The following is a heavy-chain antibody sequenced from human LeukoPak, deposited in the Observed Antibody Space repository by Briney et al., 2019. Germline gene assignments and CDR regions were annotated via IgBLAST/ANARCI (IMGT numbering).Heavy chain of an antibody. V-gene: IGHV4-39*07. D-gene: IGHD6-13*01. CDR1: SGSISTSNYY. CDR3: ARVTGYMTEDYFDY. Sequence: PSETLSLTCTVSSGSISTSNYYWGWVRQPPGKALEWIGNIFYSGSTYYSPSLKSRVTISVDTSKNQFSLRLSSVTAADTAVYYCARVTGYMTEDYFDYWGQGTLITVSS. J-gene: IGHJ4*02. CDR2: IFYSGST.